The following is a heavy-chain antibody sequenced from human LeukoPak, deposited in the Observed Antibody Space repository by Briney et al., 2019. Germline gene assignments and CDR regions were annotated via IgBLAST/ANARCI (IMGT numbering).Heavy chain of an antibody. Sequence: SETLSLTCTVSGGSISTYYWNWIRQPPGRGLEWIGYIYHSGSTNYNPSLQSRVTISVDRSKNQFSLKLSSVTAADTAVYYCARGSYYDSSGTFTDAFDIWGQGTMVTVSS. CDR1: GGSISTYY. J-gene: IGHJ3*02. CDR2: IYHSGST. V-gene: IGHV4-59*12. D-gene: IGHD3-22*01. CDR3: ARGSYYDSSGTFTDAFDI.